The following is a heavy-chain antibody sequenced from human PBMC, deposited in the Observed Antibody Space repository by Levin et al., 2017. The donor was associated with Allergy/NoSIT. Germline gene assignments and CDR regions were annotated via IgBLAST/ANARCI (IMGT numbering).Heavy chain of an antibody. Sequence: PSETLSLTCTVSGDSLRRNSYYWGWIRQPPGKGLEWIGSIYHSGNTFYNPSLKSRVTISVDMSENQFSVKLSSVTAADTAVYYCARSYIGYCSSYSCQNYFDFWGQGNLVTVSS. CDR3: ARSYIGYCSSYSCQNYFDF. J-gene: IGHJ4*02. V-gene: IGHV4-39*01. D-gene: IGHD2-15*01. CDR2: IYHSGNT. CDR1: GDSLRRNSYY.